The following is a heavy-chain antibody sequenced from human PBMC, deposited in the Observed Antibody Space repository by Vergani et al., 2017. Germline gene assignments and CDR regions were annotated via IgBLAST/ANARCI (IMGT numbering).Heavy chain of an antibody. D-gene: IGHD2-15*01. CDR1: GFTFSNYA. Sequence: EVQLLESGGGLRQAGGSLRLSCAASGFTFSNYAMSWVRQAPGKGLEWVSTVSSSGIATYYADSVKGRFTISRDTSKKTVYLQMNSLRVEDTAEYYCAGVWGDLVVVSGVRRGAFDIWGQGTMVTVSS. CDR2: VSSSGIAT. CDR3: AGVWGDLVVVSGVRRGAFDI. V-gene: IGHV3-23*01. J-gene: IGHJ3*02.